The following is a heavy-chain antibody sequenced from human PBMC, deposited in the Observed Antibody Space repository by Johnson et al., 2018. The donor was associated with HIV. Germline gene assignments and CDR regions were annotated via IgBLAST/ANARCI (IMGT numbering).Heavy chain of an antibody. J-gene: IGHJ3*02. V-gene: IGHV3-20*04. CDR1: GFSFSDYY. CDR2: INWNGGST. D-gene: IGHD6-19*01. Sequence: VQLVESGGGLVQPGGSLRLSCAASGFSFSDYYMNWIRQAPGKGLEWVSGINWNGGSTGYADSVKGRFTISSDNAKNSLYLQMNSLGAEDTAVYYCASPRAVAGGGAFDIWGQGTMVTVSS. CDR3: ASPRAVAGGGAFDI.